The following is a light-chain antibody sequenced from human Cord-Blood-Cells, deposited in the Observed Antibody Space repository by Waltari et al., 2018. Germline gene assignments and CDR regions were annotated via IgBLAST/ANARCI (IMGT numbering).Light chain of an antibody. CDR2: DVS. Sequence: QSALTQPASVSGSPGQSITISCTGTSSDVGGYNSVSWYQQHPGKAPKLMIYDVSNRPSGVSNRFSGSKSGNTASLTISGLQAEDEADYYCSSYTSSSTRAVVFGGGTKLTVL. J-gene: IGLJ2*01. CDR3: SSYTSSSTRAVV. CDR1: SSDVGGYNS. V-gene: IGLV2-14*01.